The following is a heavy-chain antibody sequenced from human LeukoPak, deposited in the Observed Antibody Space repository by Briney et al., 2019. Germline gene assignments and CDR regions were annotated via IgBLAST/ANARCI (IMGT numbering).Heavy chain of an antibody. V-gene: IGHV1-46*01. Sequence: ASVKVSCKASGYTFTSYYMHWVRQAPGQGLEWMGLINPSGGNTRYAQKFQGRVTMTRDTSTTTVYMELSSLRSEDTAVYYCARDAIAAAGSFDYWGQRTLVIVSS. D-gene: IGHD6-13*01. CDR3: ARDAIAAAGSFDY. CDR2: INPSGGNT. J-gene: IGHJ4*02. CDR1: GYTFTSYY.